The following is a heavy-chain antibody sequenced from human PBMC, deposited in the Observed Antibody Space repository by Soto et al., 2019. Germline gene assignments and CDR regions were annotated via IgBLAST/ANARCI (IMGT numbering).Heavy chain of an antibody. D-gene: IGHD6-13*01. CDR2: ISGSGGST. CDR1: GFTFSSYA. J-gene: IGHJ5*02. Sequence: GGSLRLSCAASGFTFSSYAMSWVRQAPGEGLEWVPAISGSGGSTYYADSVKGRFTISRDNSKNTLYLQMNSLRAEDTAVYYCAKDVYSSSPNNWFDPWGQGTLVTVSS. V-gene: IGHV3-23*01. CDR3: AKDVYSSSPNNWFDP.